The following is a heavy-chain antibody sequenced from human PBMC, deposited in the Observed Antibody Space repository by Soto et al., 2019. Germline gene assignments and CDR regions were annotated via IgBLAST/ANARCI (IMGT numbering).Heavy chain of an antibody. J-gene: IGHJ4*02. CDR2: ISGSGGST. Sequence: GGSLRLSCAASGFTFSSYAMSWVRQAPGKGLEWVSAISGSGGSTYYADSVKGRFTISRDNSKNTLYLQMNSLRAEDTAVYYCAKDLGMVTLPSGGIGPNYFDYWGQGTLVTVSS. V-gene: IGHV3-23*01. D-gene: IGHD2-15*01. CDR3: AKDLGMVTLPSGGIGPNYFDY. CDR1: GFTFSSYA.